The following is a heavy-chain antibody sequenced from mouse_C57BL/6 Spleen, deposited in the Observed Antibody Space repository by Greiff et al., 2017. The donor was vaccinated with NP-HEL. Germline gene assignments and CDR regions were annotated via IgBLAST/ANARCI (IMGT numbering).Heavy chain of an antibody. V-gene: IGHV1-76*01. CDR1: GYTFTDYY. CDR2: IYPGSGNT. J-gene: IGHJ3*01. Sequence: VQLQQSGAELVRPGASVKLSCKASGYTFTDYYINWVKQRPGQGLEWIARIYPGSGNTYYNEKFKGKATLTAEKSSSTAYMQLSSLTSEDSAVYFCARRSWDGGFAYWGQRTLVTVSA. D-gene: IGHD4-1*01. CDR3: ARRSWDGGFAY.